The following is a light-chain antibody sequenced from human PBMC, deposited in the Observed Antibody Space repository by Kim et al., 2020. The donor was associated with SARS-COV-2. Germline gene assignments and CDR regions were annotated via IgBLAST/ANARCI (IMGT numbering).Light chain of an antibody. CDR2: AAS. CDR3: QQSYRTPRT. V-gene: IGKV1-39*01. Sequence: DIQMTQSPSSLSTSVGDTVTITCRASQSISTYLNWYQETPGKAPKLLIYAASSLESGVPSRFSGSGSGTDFTLTINSLQPEDFAIYYCQQSYRTPRTLDQRTKVEI. CDR1: QSISTY. J-gene: IGKJ2*01.